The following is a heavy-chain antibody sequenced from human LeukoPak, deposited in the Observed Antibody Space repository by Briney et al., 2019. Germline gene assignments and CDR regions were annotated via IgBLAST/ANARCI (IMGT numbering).Heavy chain of an antibody. Sequence: GASVKVSCKASGYTFTDYYIHWVRQAPGQGLEWIGWIYPNTGGTNYPQQFEGRITMPRDTSISTAYMELTRLRFDDTAVYYCATGINYNSGWYGSFDSWGQGSLVTVSS. CDR2: IYPNTGGT. J-gene: IGHJ4*02. V-gene: IGHV1-2*02. CDR1: GYTFTDYY. D-gene: IGHD6-19*01. CDR3: ATGINYNSGWYGSFDS.